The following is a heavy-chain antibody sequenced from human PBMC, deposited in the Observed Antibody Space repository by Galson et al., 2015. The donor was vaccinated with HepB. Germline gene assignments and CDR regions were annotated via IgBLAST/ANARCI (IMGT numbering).Heavy chain of an antibody. CDR1: GGSFSGYY. Sequence: LSLTCTVYGGSFSGYYWNWIRQPPGKGLEWIGEIHHSGRSSHNPSLKSRVTISVDTSKKQFSLKVSSVTAADTATYYCARGNHCSLSSCHSYFEYGLDVWGLGTTVTVSS. V-gene: IGHV4-34*01. J-gene: IGHJ6*02. D-gene: IGHD2-15*01. CDR3: ARGNHCSLSSCHSYFEYGLDV. CDR2: IHHSGRS.